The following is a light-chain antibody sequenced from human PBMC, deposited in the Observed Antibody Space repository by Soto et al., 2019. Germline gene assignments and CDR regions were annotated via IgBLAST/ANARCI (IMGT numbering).Light chain of an antibody. CDR3: SSYTSSSTLDYV. Sequence: QSVLTQPASVSGSPGQSITISCTGTSSDVGGYNYVSWHRQHPGKAPKVLIYEVSDRPSGVSDRFSGSKSGNTASLTISGLQAEDEADYYCSSYTSSSTLDYVFGTGTKVTVL. J-gene: IGLJ1*01. CDR1: SSDVGGYNY. V-gene: IGLV2-14*01. CDR2: EVS.